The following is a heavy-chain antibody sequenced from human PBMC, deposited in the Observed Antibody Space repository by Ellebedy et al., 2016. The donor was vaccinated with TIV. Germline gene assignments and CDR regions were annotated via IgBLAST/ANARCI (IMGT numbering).Heavy chain of an antibody. CDR2: ISDSGVNS. J-gene: IGHJ4*02. CDR1: GFMFSKYA. Sequence: GGSLRLXCAASGFMFSKYAMSWVRQAPGKGLEWVSGISDSGVNSYYADSVKGRFTVSRDNSKNTLYLQMNSLRAEDTAVYYCAKDPGGIAVAVVGNWGQGTLVTVSS. D-gene: IGHD6-19*01. V-gene: IGHV3-23*01. CDR3: AKDPGGIAVAVVGN.